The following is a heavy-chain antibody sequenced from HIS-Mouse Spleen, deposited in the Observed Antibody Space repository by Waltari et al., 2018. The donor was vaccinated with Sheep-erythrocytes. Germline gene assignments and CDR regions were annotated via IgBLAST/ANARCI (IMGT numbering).Heavy chain of an antibody. V-gene: IGHV6-1*01. Sequence: GLEWLGRTYYRSKWYNDYAVSVKSRITINPDTSKNQFSLQLNSVTPEDTAVYYCARALTGVFDYWGQGTLVTVSS. D-gene: IGHD7-27*01. CDR2: TYYRSKWYN. J-gene: IGHJ4*02. CDR3: ARALTGVFDY.